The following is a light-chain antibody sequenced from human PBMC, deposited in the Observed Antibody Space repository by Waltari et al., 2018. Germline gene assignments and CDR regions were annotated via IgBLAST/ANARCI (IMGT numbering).Light chain of an antibody. J-gene: IGLJ3*02. CDR3: SSQSTNSVVL. V-gene: IGLV2-14*03. Sequence: SALTQPASVSGSPGQSITISCTGTIRDVGGFNSVSWYQVHPGQAPRVMIYDVINRPSGVSDRFSASKSGNTASLTISGLQAEDEGDYYCSSQSTNSVVLFGGGTKLTVL. CDR1: IRDVGGFNS. CDR2: DVI.